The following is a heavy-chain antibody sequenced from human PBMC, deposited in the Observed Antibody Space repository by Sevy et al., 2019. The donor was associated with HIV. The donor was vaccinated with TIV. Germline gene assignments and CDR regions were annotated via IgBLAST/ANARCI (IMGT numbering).Heavy chain of an antibody. Sequence: GGSLRLSCAASGFTFSTYGMHWVRQAPGKGLEWVAVIWFDGSNTYYADSVKGRFTISRDIAKNTLHLQMNSLRAEDTAVYYCAPYYDFWSGYYPGRIIDYWGQGTLVTVSS. V-gene: IGHV3-33*01. CDR3: APYYDFWSGYYPGRIIDY. CDR1: GFTFSTYG. J-gene: IGHJ4*02. D-gene: IGHD3-3*01. CDR2: IWFDGSNT.